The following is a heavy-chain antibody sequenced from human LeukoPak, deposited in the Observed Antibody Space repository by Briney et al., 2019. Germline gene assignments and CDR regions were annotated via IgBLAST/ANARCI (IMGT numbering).Heavy chain of an antibody. Sequence: GVSVKVSCKASGGTFSNYAMNWVRQAPGQGLEWMGWINTYTGNPTYAQGFTGRFVFSLDTSVSTAYLQISSLRSEDTAVYYCARDLPITIAVAGRGFDYWGQGTLVTVSS. V-gene: IGHV7-4-1*02. J-gene: IGHJ4*02. CDR3: ARDLPITIAVAGRGFDY. CDR2: INTYTGNP. CDR1: GGTFSNYA. D-gene: IGHD6-13*01.